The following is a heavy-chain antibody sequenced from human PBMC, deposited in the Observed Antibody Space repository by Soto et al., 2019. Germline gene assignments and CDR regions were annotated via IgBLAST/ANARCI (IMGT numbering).Heavy chain of an antibody. D-gene: IGHD3-3*01. V-gene: IGHV4-31*03. CDR3: ARSPYAFWSGYYTYYYGMDV. CDR2: IYYSGST. J-gene: IGHJ6*02. Sequence: SETLSLTCTFSGFSISSVGYYWSWIRQHPGKGLEWIGYIYYSGSTYYNPSLKSRVTISVDTSKNQFSLKLSSVTAADTAVYYCARSPYAFWSGYYTYYYGMDVWGQGTTVTVSS. CDR1: GFSISSVGYY.